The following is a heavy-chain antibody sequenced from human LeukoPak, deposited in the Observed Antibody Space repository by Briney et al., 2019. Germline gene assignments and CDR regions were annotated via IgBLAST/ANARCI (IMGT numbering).Heavy chain of an antibody. CDR3: ANEIRPNDY. Sequence: PGGSLRLSCAASGFDFSSHAMTWVRQAPGKGLERVSAIGISGTKTYYGDSVKGRFLISRDNSKNTLYLQMNSLRVEDTAVYFCANEIRPNDYWGQGTLVTVAS. D-gene: IGHD4-17*01. CDR1: GFDFSSHA. V-gene: IGHV3-23*01. CDR2: IGISGTKT. J-gene: IGHJ4*02.